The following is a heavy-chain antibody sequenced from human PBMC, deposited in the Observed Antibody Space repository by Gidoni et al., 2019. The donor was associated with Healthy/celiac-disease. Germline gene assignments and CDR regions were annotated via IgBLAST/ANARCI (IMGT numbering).Heavy chain of an antibody. CDR3: ARDSPFPSTDDAFDI. J-gene: IGHJ3*02. CDR1: GGTFSSYP. Sequence: QVQLVQSGAEVKKPGSSVKVSCKASGGTFSSYPISWVRQAPGQGLEWMGRMIPILCIANNAQKFQGRVTITADKSTSTAYMELSSLRSEYTAVYYCARDSPFPSTDDAFDIWGQGTMVTVSS. CDR2: MIPILCIA. V-gene: IGHV1-69*04. D-gene: IGHD2-21*02.